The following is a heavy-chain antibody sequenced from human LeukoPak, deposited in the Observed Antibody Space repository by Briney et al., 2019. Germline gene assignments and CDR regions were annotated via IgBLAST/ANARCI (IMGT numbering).Heavy chain of an antibody. CDR1: GFSLKTYN. V-gene: IGHV3-21*04. CDR2: MTSSRYI. J-gene: IGHJ3*01. CDR3: TRDQFFDYDNDDAFDV. D-gene: IGHD3-22*01. Sequence: GGSLRLSCAASGFSLKTYNMNWVRQAPGKGLEWVSSMTSSRYIYYADSVKGRFTISRDDANNLVFLQMHSLRAEDTAIYYCTRDQFFDYDNDDAFDVWGQGTKVIVSS.